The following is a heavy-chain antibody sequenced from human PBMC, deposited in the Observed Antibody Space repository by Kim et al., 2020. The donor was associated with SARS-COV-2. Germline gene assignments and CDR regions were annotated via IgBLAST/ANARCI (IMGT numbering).Heavy chain of an antibody. J-gene: IGHJ4*02. CDR3: ARDRGIAQYYFDY. V-gene: IGHV1-2*04. Sequence: NYEQNVQGWVTMTRDTSISTAYMELRRLRSDDTAVYYCARDRGIAQYYFDYWGQGTLVTVSS. D-gene: IGHD6-13*01.